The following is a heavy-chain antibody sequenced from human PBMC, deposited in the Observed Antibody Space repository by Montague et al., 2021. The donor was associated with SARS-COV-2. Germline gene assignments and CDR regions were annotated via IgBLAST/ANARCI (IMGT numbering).Heavy chain of an antibody. Sequence: SETLSLTCTGAVGSTARHYWNWIRQSPGKIPEWIGYVYYNGDTKYNPSLQSRVTISIDTSENQFSLRLNSVTAADTAVYFCARGWAFDPWGQGRLVTVSS. CDR2: VYYNGDT. CDR1: VGSTARHY. CDR3: ARGWAFDP. V-gene: IGHV4-59*08. J-gene: IGHJ3*01. D-gene: IGHD6-19*01.